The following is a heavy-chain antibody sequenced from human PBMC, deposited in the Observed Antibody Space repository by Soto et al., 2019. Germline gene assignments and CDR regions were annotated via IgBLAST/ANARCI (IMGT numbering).Heavy chain of an antibody. V-gene: IGHV4-59*01. CDR1: SGANSSYC. D-gene: IGHD6-13*01. Sequence: SDTLPQTCTVGSGANSSYCRSWIRQPPGKGLEWIGYIYYSGSTNYNPSLKSRVTISVDTSKNQFSLKLSSVTAADTAVYYCAREGGSSWYPVGWFDPWGQGTLVTVSS. CDR3: AREGGSSWYPVGWFDP. J-gene: IGHJ5*02. CDR2: IYYSGST.